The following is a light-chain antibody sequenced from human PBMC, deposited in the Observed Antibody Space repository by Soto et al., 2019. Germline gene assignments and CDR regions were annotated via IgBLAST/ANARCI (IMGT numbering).Light chain of an antibody. J-gene: IGKJ2*01. CDR2: GAS. V-gene: IGKV3-20*01. CDR1: QSVSSNF. CDR3: QQYGSSPYT. Sequence: EIVLTQSPGTLSLSPGEGATLSCRASQSVSSNFLAWYQQKPGQAPRLLVFGASSRATGIPDRFSGSGSGADFPLSISRLEPEDFAVYYCQQYGSSPYTFGQGTKLEIK.